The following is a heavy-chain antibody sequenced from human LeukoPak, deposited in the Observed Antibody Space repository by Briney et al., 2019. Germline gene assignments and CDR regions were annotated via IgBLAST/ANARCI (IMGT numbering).Heavy chain of an antibody. CDR1: GVSFSGFY. D-gene: IGHD3-22*01. V-gene: IGHV4-34*01. Sequence: SETLSLTCAVYGVSFSGFYWSWIRQPPGKGLEWIGEINHSGSTYYNPSLKSRVTISVDTSKNQFSLKLTSVTAADTAVYYCATLGEYYDSSGYYYNWGQGTLVTVSS. CDR3: ATLGEYYDSSGYYYN. J-gene: IGHJ4*02. CDR2: INHSGST.